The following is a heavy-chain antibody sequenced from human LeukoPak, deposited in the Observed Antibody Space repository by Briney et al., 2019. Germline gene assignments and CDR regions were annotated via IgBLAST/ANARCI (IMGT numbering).Heavy chain of an antibody. Sequence: GASVKVSCKASGYPFTGYTINWVRQAPGQGLEWMGWISAYNRRTNYSQKFQGGVTMTTDTSTSTAYMELGSLRSDDTAMYYCATNYEQWEVDAFDIWGQGTMVTVSS. CDR1: GYPFTGYT. CDR3: ATNYEQWEVDAFDI. CDR2: ISAYNRRT. D-gene: IGHD1-26*01. J-gene: IGHJ3*02. V-gene: IGHV1-18*01.